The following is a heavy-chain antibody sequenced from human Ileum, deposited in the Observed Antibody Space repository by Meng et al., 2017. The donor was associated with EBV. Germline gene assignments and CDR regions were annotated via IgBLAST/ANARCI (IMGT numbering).Heavy chain of an antibody. V-gene: IGHV4-30-2*01. CDR2: IQHSGST. CDR3: ARAHPVVYFFDY. J-gene: IGHJ4*02. Sequence: QPHLQEARSGLVKPSQTLSLTCAVSGGCISSGGHSWSWIRQPPGKGLEWIGDIQHSGSTYYNPSLKSRVTISVDRSRNQFSLKLSSVTAADTAVYYCARAHPVVYFFDYWGQGTLVTVSS. D-gene: IGHD4-23*01. CDR1: GGCISSGGHS.